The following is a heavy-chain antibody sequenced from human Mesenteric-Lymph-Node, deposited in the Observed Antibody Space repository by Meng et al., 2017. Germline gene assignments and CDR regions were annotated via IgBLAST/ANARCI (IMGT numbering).Heavy chain of an antibody. J-gene: IGHJ4*02. D-gene: IGHD1-1*01. CDR2: INPNSGGT. CDR1: GGTFSSYA. CDR3: TRDRGDRATVNWLH. Sequence: ASVKVSCKASGGTFSSYAISWVRQAPGQGLEWMGWINPNSGGTNYAQKFQGRVTMTRDTSISTAYMELNRLRSDDTAMYYCTRDRGDRATVNWLHWGQGTLVTVSS. V-gene: IGHV1-2*02.